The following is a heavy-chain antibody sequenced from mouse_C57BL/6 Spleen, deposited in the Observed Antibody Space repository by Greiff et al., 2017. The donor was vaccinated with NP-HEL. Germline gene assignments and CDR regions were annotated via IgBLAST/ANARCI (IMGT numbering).Heavy chain of an antibody. Sequence: EVKLMESGGDLVKPGGSLKLSCAASGFTFSSYGMSWVRQTPDKRLEWVATLSSGGSYTYYPDSVKGRFTISRDNAKNTLYLQMSSLKSEDTAMYYCATYYGSSSWFAYWGQGTLVTVSA. CDR3: ATYYGSSSWFAY. V-gene: IGHV5-6*01. CDR2: LSSGGSYT. CDR1: GFTFSSYG. D-gene: IGHD1-1*01. J-gene: IGHJ3*01.